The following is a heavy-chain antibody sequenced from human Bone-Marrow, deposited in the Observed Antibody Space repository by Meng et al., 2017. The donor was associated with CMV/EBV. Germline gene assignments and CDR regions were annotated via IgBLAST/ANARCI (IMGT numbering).Heavy chain of an antibody. Sequence: GGSLRLSCAASGFTVSSNYMSWVRQAPGKGLEWVSSISSSSSYIYYADSVKGRFTISRDNAKNSLYLQMNSLRAEDTAVYYCARIPVPAAEWGDYWGQGTLVTVSS. J-gene: IGHJ4*02. V-gene: IGHV3-21*01. D-gene: IGHD2-2*01. CDR1: GFTVSSNY. CDR3: ARIPVPAAEWGDY. CDR2: ISSSSSYI.